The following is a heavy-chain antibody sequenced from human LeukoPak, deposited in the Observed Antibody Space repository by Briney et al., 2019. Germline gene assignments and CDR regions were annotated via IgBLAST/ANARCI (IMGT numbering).Heavy chain of an antibody. J-gene: IGHJ5*02. D-gene: IGHD2-21*02. CDR3: ARDRGVTTYNWFDP. CDR1: GGTFSSYA. Sequence: SVKVSCKASGGTFSSYAISWVRQAPGQGLESMGGIIPIFGTANYAQKFQGRVTITADESTSTAYMELSSLRSEDTAVYYCARDRGVTTYNWFDPWGQGTLVTVSS. CDR2: IIPIFGTA. V-gene: IGHV1-69*13.